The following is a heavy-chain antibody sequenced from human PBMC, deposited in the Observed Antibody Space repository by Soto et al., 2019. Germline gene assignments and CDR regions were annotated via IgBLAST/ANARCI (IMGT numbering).Heavy chain of an antibody. D-gene: IGHD5-12*01. CDR2: IKSKTDGGTT. CDR3: TTESIIRYSGYDFDY. J-gene: IGHJ4*02. CDR1: GFTFSNAW. Sequence: GGSLRLSCAASGFTFSNAWMSWVRQAPGKGLEWVGRIKSKTDGGTTDYAAPVKGRFTISRDDSKNTLYLQMNSLKTEDTAVYYCTTESIIRYSGYDFDYWGQGTLVTVSS. V-gene: IGHV3-15*01.